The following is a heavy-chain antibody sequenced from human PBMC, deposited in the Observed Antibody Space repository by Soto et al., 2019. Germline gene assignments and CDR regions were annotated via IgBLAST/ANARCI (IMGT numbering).Heavy chain of an antibody. CDR3: ARDSRRYCSGGSCFHFDP. J-gene: IGHJ5*02. CDR2: ISAYNGNT. V-gene: IGHV1-18*04. Sequence: QVQLVQSGAEVKKPGASVKVSCKASGYTFTSYGISWVRQAPGQGLDWMGWISAYNGNTNYAQKLQGRVTMTTDTSTSTAYMELRSLRSDDTAVYYCARDSRRYCSGGSCFHFDPWGQGTLVTVSS. D-gene: IGHD2-15*01. CDR1: GYTFTSYG.